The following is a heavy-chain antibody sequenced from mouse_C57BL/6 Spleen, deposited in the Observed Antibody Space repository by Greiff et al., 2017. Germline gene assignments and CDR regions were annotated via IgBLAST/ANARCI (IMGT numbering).Heavy chain of an antibody. CDR1: GYSFTGYF. V-gene: IGHV1-20*01. CDR3: AKSATTAVDYCAMDY. J-gene: IGHJ4*01. CDR2: INPYNGDT. D-gene: IGHD1-1*01. Sequence: VQLQQSGPELVKPGDSVKISCKASGYSFTGYFMNWVMQSHGKSLEWIGRINPYNGDTFYNQKFKGKATLTVDKSSNTAHMELRSLTSEDSAVYYGAKSATTAVDYCAMDYWGQGTSVTVSS.